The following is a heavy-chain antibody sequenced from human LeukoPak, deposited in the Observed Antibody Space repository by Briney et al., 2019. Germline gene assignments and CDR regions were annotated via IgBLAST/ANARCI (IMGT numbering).Heavy chain of an antibody. CDR3: ARDPTIAAAGTYYYYYYMDV. D-gene: IGHD6-13*01. V-gene: IGHV3-23*01. J-gene: IGHJ6*03. Sequence: PGGSLRLSCAASGFTFSSYGMSWVRQAPGKGLEWVSAISGSGGSTYYADSVKGRFTISRDNAKNSLYLQMNSLRAEDTAVYYCARDPTIAAAGTYYYYYYMDVWGKGTTVTVSS. CDR2: ISGSGGST. CDR1: GFTFSSYG.